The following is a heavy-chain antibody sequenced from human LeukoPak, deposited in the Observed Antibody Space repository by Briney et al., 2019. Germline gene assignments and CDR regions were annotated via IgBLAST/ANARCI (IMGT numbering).Heavy chain of an antibody. V-gene: IGHV4-39*07. CDR2: VYYSGST. D-gene: IGHD3-3*01. J-gene: IGHJ4*02. Sequence: SETLSLTCTVSGGSISNSGCSWGWIRQPPGRGLEWIASVYYSGSTYYNPSLKSRVTISVDTSKNQFSLKLSSVTAADTAVYYCASMLSWGSIFLDYWGQGTLVTVSS. CDR3: ASMLSWGSIFLDY. CDR1: GGSISNSGCS.